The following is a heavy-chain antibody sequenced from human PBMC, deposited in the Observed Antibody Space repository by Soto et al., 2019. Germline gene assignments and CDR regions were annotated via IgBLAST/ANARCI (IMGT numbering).Heavy chain of an antibody. Sequence: ASVKVSCKASGYTFTSYGISWVRQAPGQGLEWMGWISAYNGNTNYAQKLQGRVTMTTDTSTSTAYMELRSLRSDDTAVYYCARDQPGITIFGVVIINYYYYYGMDGWGQGTTVTVSS. CDR3: ARDQPGITIFGVVIINYYYYYGMDG. CDR2: ISAYNGNT. V-gene: IGHV1-18*01. J-gene: IGHJ6*02. D-gene: IGHD3-3*01. CDR1: GYTFTSYG.